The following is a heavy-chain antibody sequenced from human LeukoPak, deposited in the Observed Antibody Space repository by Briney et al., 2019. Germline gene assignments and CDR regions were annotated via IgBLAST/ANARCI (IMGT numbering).Heavy chain of an antibody. V-gene: IGHV3-7*05. J-gene: IGHJ3*02. Sequence: PGGSLRPSCAASGFTFSSYWMSWVRQAPGKGLEWVANMDQDGTEKNYVDSVKGRFTISRDNAKNLVYVQMNSLRAEDTALYYCARDRGYSTFDIWGQGTMVTVSS. CDR2: MDQDGTEK. D-gene: IGHD5-18*01. CDR1: GFTFSSYW. CDR3: ARDRGYSTFDI.